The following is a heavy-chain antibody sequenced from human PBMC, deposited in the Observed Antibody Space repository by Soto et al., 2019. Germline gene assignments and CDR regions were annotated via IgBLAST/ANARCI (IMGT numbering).Heavy chain of an antibody. Sequence: ASVKVSCKASGYTFTNYVVSWVRQAPGQGLEWMGWINAYNDNSDYAQRLQGRVTMTTDTSTSTAYMELRSLRSDDTAVYYCARRIAAPGNIYDGVGAHYFDFWGQGTQVTVSS. V-gene: IGHV1-18*04. CDR3: ARRIAAPGNIYDGVGAHYFDF. CDR2: INAYNDNS. J-gene: IGHJ4*02. CDR1: GYTFTNYV. D-gene: IGHD6-13*01.